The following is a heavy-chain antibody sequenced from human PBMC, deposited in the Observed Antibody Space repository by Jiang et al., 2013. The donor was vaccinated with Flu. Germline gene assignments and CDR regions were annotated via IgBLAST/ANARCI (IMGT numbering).Heavy chain of an antibody. CDR1: GFTFSGYS. Sequence: VVQPGRSLRLSCAASGFTFSGYSMHWVRQAPGKGLEWVAVISYHGNNKYYADSVRGRFTISRDNSKNTLYLQMNSLRPEDTAVYYCARDLAIVVPLYWGQGTLVTVSS. D-gene: IGHD2-2*01. V-gene: IGHV3-30-3*01. J-gene: IGHJ4*02. CDR3: ARDLAIVVPLY. CDR2: ISYHGNNK.